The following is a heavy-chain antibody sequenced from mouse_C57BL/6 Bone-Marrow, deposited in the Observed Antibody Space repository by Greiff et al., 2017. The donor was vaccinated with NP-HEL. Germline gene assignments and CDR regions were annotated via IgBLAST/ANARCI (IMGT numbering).Heavy chain of an antibody. CDR3: TRIYYYD. J-gene: IGHJ2*01. V-gene: IGHV1-15*01. D-gene: IGHD1-1*01. CDR1: GYTFTDYE. CDR2: IDPETGGT. Sequence: QVQLQQSGAELVRPGPSVTLSCKASGYTFTDYEMHWVKQTPVHGLEWIGAIDPETGGTAYNQKFKGKAILTADKSSSTAYLELLSLTSEDSAVYYCTRIYYYDWGQGTTLTVSA.